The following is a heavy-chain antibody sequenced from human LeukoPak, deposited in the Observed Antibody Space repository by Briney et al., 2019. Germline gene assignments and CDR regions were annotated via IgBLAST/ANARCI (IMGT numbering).Heavy chain of an antibody. V-gene: IGHV1-69*05. CDR1: GGTFSSYA. Sequence: ASVQVSCKASGGTFSSYAISWVRQAPGQGLEWMGGIIPIFGTANYAQKFQGRVTITTDESTSTAYMELSSLRSEDTAVYYCARSRHDSSGYWDYWGQGTLVTVSS. CDR3: ARSRHDSSGYWDY. J-gene: IGHJ4*02. CDR2: IIPIFGTA. D-gene: IGHD3-22*01.